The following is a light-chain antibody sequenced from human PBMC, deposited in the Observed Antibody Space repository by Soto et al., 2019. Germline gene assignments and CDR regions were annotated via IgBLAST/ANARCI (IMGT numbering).Light chain of an antibody. CDR1: QDITNN. J-gene: IGKJ5*01. Sequence: DLQMTQSPSSLSASVGDRVTITCQASQDITNNLIWYQQKSGKAPILLIYDASDLHPGVPSRFSGSGSGTDFTFTISGLQPEAIATYFCQQYDNLPLTFGQGTRLEIK. CDR2: DAS. V-gene: IGKV1-33*01. CDR3: QQYDNLPLT.